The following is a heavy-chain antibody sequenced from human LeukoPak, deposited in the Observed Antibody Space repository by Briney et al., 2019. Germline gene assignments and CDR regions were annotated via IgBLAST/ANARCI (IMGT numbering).Heavy chain of an antibody. Sequence: ASVKVSCKASGGTFSSYTITWVRQAPGQGLEWMGRVIPFLGITNYAQKFQGRVTITADKSTSTAYMELSSLRSEDTAIYYCAAGDGNYGDYINYWGQGTLVTVSP. J-gene: IGHJ4*02. CDR1: GGTFSSYT. V-gene: IGHV1-69*02. D-gene: IGHD4-17*01. CDR3: AAGDGNYGDYINY. CDR2: VIPFLGIT.